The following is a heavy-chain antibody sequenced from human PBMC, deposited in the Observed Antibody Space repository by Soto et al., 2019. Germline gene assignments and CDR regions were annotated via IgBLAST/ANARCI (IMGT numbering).Heavy chain of an antibody. V-gene: IGHV3-66*01. CDR1: GFIVSSNY. CDR2: IYSGSST. Sequence: PGGSLRLSCAASGFIVSSNYMSWVRQAPGKGLEWVSVIYSGSSTYYADSVKGRFTISRDNSKNTVYLQMNSLRAEDTAVYYCARAEYDILTGYHDAFDIWGQGTMVTVSS. D-gene: IGHD3-9*01. J-gene: IGHJ3*02. CDR3: ARAEYDILTGYHDAFDI.